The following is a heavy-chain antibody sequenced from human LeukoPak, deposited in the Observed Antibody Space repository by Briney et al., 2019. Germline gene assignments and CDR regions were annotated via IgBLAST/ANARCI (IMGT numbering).Heavy chain of an antibody. D-gene: IGHD3-3*01. CDR3: ARERTTIFGVVIPYYYYGMDV. V-gene: IGHV1-18*01. CDR1: GYTFTSYG. CDR2: ISAYNGNT. Sequence: ASVKVSCKASGYTFTSYGISWVRQAPGQGLERMGWISAYNGNTNYAQKLQGRVTMTTDTSTSTAYMELRSLRSDDTAVYYCARERTTIFGVVIPYYYYGMDVWGQGTTVTVSS. J-gene: IGHJ6*02.